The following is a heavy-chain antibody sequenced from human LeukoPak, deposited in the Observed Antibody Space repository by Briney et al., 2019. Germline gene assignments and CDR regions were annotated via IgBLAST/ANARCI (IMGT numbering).Heavy chain of an antibody. CDR2: ITSRGTHI. Sequence: PGGSLRLSCAASGFAFNSYTIKWVRQAPGKGLEWVSAITSRGTHIYNADSVKGRLTISRDNAENSAYLQMSSLRAEDTAVYHCARVAQGATTENYYYYYMDVWGKGTTVTVSS. D-gene: IGHD4-11*01. CDR3: ARVAQGATTENYYYYYMDV. CDR1: GFAFNSYT. V-gene: IGHV3-21*01. J-gene: IGHJ6*03.